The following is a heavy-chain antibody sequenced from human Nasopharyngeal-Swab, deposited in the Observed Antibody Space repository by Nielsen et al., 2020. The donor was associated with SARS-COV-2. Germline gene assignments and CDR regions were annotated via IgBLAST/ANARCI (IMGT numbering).Heavy chain of an antibody. CDR3: ARGRDCTNGVCYAGGTDAFDI. D-gene: IGHD2-8*01. V-gene: IGHV1-46*01. Sequence: VRQMPGKGLEWMGIINTSGGSTSYAQKFQGRVTMTRDTSTSTVYMELSSLRSEDAAVYYCARGRDCTNGVCYAGGTDAFDIWGQGTMVTVSS. CDR2: INTSGGST. J-gene: IGHJ3*02.